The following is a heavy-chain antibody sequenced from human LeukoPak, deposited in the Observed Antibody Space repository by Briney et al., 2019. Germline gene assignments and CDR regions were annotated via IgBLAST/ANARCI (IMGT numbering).Heavy chain of an antibody. CDR3: ASLPYCSSTSCPSLDV. V-gene: IGHV4-59*08. J-gene: IGHJ6*02. D-gene: IGHD2-2*01. Sequence: SETLSLTCTVSGGSISSYYWSWIRQPPGKGLEWIGYIYYGASTNYNPSLKSRVTISVDTSKNQSSLKLSSVTAADTAVYYCASLPYCSSTSCPSLDVWGQGTTVTVSS. CDR1: GGSISSYY. CDR2: IYYGAST.